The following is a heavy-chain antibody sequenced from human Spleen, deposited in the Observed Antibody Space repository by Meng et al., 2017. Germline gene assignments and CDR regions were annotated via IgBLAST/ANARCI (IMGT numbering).Heavy chain of an antibody. CDR3: AREDTAMVNWFDP. V-gene: IGHV1-2*06. Sequence: ASVKVSCKASGYTFTGYYMHWVRQAPGQGLEWMGRINPNSGGTNYAQKFQGRVTMTRDTSISTAYMELSRLRSDDTAVYYCAREDTAMVNWFDPWGQGTLVTVSS. CDR2: INPNSGGT. J-gene: IGHJ5*02. CDR1: GYTFTGYY. D-gene: IGHD5-18*01.